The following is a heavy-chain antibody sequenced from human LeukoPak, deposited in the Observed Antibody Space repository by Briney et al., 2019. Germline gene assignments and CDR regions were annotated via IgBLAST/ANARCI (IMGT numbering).Heavy chain of an antibody. V-gene: IGHV3-66*01. CDR3: AYDCSSTSC. J-gene: IGHJ4*02. CDR2: IYSDGSGGNT. D-gene: IGHD2-2*01. CDR1: GFTVSSEF. Sequence: GGSLRLSCAASGFTVSSEFMSWVRQAPGKGLEWVSLIYSDGSGGNTNYADSVKGRFTISRDNSKNTLYLQMNSLRAEDTAVYYCAYDCSSTSCWGQGTLVTVSS.